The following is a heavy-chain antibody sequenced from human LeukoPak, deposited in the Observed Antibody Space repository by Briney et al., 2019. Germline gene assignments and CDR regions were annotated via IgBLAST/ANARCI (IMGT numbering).Heavy chain of an antibody. CDR3: ARRRSSGWYGNWFDP. CDR1: DGSISRSTYY. J-gene: IGHJ5*02. CDR2: IYYAGST. V-gene: IGHV4-39*01. Sequence: SETLSLTCTVSDGSISRSTYYWGWIRQPPGKGLEWIGSIYYAGSTYHNPSLKSRVTISVDTSKHQFSLNLSSVTAVDTAVYYCARRRSSGWYGNWFDPWGQGTLVTVSS. D-gene: IGHD6-19*01.